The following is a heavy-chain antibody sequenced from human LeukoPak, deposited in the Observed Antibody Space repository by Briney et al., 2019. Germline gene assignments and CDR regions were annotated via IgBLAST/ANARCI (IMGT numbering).Heavy chain of an antibody. J-gene: IGHJ6*03. CDR1: GFTFSSYS. V-gene: IGHV3-21*01. D-gene: IGHD6-13*01. Sequence: GGSLRLSCAASGFTFSSYSMNWVRQAPGKGLEWVSSISSSSSYIYYADSVKGRFTISRDNAKNSLYLQMNSLRAEDTAVYYCARDESSSWYYMDVWGKGTTVTISS. CDR2: ISSSSSYI. CDR3: ARDESSSWYYMDV.